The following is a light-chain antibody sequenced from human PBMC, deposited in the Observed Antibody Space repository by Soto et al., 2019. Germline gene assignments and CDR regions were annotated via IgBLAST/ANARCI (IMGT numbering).Light chain of an antibody. CDR2: KVS. Sequence: DVVMTQSPLSLPVTLGQPASISCRSSQSPLYSDGNTYLSWFQQRPGQSPRRLIYKVSNRDSGVPDRFSGSGSGTDFTLKLSRVEAEDVGVYYCMQGTHWPWTFGQGTKVEIK. V-gene: IGKV2-30*01. J-gene: IGKJ1*01. CDR1: QSPLYSDGNTY. CDR3: MQGTHWPWT.